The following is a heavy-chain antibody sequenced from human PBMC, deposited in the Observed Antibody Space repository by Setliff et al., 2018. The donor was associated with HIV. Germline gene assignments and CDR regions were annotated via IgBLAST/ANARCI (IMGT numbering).Heavy chain of an antibody. V-gene: IGHV3-48*01. J-gene: IGHJ4*02. D-gene: IGHD2-15*01. CDR2: VSGASSAI. Sequence: GGSLRLSCGVFGFTLDTYGMNWVRQTPGKGLEWISYVSGASSAIYYADSVKGRFTISRDTAKNSLYLQMNSLRAEDTAVYYCAKLPHGGPLYYFDYWGQGTLVTVSS. CDR3: AKLPHGGPLYYFDY. CDR1: GFTLDTYG.